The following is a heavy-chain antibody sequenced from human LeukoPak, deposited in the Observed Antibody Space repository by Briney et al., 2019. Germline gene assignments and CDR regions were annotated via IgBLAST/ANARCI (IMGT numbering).Heavy chain of an antibody. CDR3: ARGGYYDFWSGFHQSYGFDI. V-gene: IGHV1-46*01. CDR2: INPSGGST. J-gene: IGHJ3*02. CDR1: GYTFTSYY. D-gene: IGHD3-3*01. Sequence: ASVKVSCKASGYTFTSYYMHWVRQAPGQGLEWMGIINPSGGSTSYAQKFQGRVTMTRDMSTSTVYMELSSLRSEDTAVYYCARGGYYDFWSGFHQSYGFDIWGQGTMVTVSS.